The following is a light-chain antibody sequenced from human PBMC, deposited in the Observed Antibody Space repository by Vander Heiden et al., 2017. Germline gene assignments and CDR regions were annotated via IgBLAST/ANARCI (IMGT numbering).Light chain of an antibody. CDR1: QGIRND. Sequence: AIQMTQSPSSLSASVGDRVTITCRASQGIRNDLGWYQQKPGKAPKLLLYAASSLQSRVPSRFSGSGSGTDFTLTIISLQPEDFATYYCRQDDNYPWTFGQGTKVEIK. V-gene: IGKV1-6*01. J-gene: IGKJ1*01. CDR2: AAS. CDR3: RQDDNYPWT.